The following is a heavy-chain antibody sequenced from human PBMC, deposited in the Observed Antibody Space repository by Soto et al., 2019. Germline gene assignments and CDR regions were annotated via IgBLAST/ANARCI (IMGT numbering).Heavy chain of an antibody. V-gene: IGHV4-30-4*01. J-gene: IGHJ4*02. CDR2: IYYSGNT. CDR1: GGSTSSDNY. Sequence: SETLSLTCTVSGGSTSSDNYWSWIRQPPGKGLEWIGHIYYSGNTDYNPSLKSRLAISIDTSKNQFSLKLSSVTAADTAVYFCAREGGESSDGLYYFDSWGQGPLVTVSS. CDR3: AREGGESSDGLYYFDS. D-gene: IGHD3-16*01.